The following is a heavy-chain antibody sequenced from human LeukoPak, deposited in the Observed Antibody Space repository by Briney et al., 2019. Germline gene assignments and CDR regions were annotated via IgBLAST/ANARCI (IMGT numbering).Heavy chain of an antibody. Sequence: GGSLRLSCAASGFTFSSYEMNWVRQAPGKRLEWVSYISSSGSTIYYADSVKGRFTISRDNAKNSLYLQMNSLRAEDTAVYYCARSTHSENVDYWGQGTLVTVSS. D-gene: IGHD5-18*01. CDR3: ARSTHSENVDY. CDR1: GFTFSSYE. J-gene: IGHJ4*02. CDR2: ISSSGSTI. V-gene: IGHV3-48*03.